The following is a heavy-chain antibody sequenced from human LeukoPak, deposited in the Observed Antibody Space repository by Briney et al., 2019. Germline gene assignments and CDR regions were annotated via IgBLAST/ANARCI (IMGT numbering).Heavy chain of an antibody. Sequence: GASVKVSCKASGGTFSSYAISWVRPAPGQGLEWMGGIIPIFGTANYAQKFQGRVTITADKSTSTAYMELSSLRSEDTAVYYCARGNSGLYFDYWGQGTLVTVSS. J-gene: IGHJ4*02. V-gene: IGHV1-69*06. D-gene: IGHD5-12*01. CDR3: ARGNSGLYFDY. CDR1: GGTFSSYA. CDR2: IIPIFGTA.